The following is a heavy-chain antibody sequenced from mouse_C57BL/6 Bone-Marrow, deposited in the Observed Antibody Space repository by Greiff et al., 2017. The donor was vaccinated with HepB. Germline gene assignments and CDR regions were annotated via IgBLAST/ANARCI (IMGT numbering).Heavy chain of an antibody. D-gene: IGHD1-1*01. V-gene: IGHV1-9*01. CDR2: ILPGSGST. CDR1: GYTFTGYW. Sequence: QLSCKATGYTFTGYWIEWVKQRPGHGLEWIGEILPGSGSTNYNEKFKGKATFTADTSSNTAYMQLSSLTTEDSAIYYCARDPLTTVVDWYFDVWGTGTTVTVSS. J-gene: IGHJ1*03. CDR3: ARDPLTTVVDWYFDV.